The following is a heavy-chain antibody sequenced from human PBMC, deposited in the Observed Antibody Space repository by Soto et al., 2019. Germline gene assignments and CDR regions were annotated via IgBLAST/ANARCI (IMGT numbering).Heavy chain of an antibody. V-gene: IGHV4-34*01. D-gene: IGHD3-10*01. Sequence: QVQLQQWGAGLLKPSETLSLTCAVYGGSFSGYYWSWIRQPPGKGLEWIGEINHSGSTNYNPSLKSRVTISVDTSKNQFSLKLSSVTAADTAVYYCARSWFGETHPDYWGQGTLVTVSS. CDR1: GGSFSGYY. CDR2: INHSGST. J-gene: IGHJ4*02. CDR3: ARSWFGETHPDY.